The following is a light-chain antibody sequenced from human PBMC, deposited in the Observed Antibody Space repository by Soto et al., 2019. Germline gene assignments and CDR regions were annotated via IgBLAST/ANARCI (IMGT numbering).Light chain of an antibody. CDR1: SSDVGAYDF. Sequence: ALTQPASVSGSPGQSITISCTGTSSDVGAYDFVSWYQQHPDKAPKLMIYEVSNRPSGVSNRFSGSKSVNTATLTISGLQAEDEADYYCSSYTSSSTRVFGTGTKVTVL. CDR2: EVS. J-gene: IGLJ1*01. V-gene: IGLV2-14*03. CDR3: SSYTSSSTRV.